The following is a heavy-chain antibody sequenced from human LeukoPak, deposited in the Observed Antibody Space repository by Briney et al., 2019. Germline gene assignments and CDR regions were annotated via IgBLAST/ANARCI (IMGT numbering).Heavy chain of an antibody. D-gene: IGHD4-17*01. Sequence: PSGTLSLTCVVNRGSFSGPNWSWNRQPPGKELEWIGHINHSGSTNYNPSLKSRVTISLDTSKNQFSLRLSSVTAADTAVYYCARGPDYAKTGYWGQGTLVTVSS. CDR3: ARGPDYAKTGY. V-gene: IGHV4-34*01. J-gene: IGHJ4*02. CDR2: INHSGST. CDR1: RGSFSGPN.